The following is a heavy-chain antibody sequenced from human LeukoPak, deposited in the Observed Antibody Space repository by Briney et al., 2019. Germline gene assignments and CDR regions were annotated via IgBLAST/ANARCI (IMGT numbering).Heavy chain of an antibody. J-gene: IGHJ6*02. D-gene: IGHD2-21*01. Sequence: SETLSLTCTVSGGPISSYYWSWIRQPPGKGLEWIGYIYYSGSTNYNPSLKSRVTISVDTSKNQFSLKLSSVTAADTAVYYCARVTHCGGDCYGMDVWGQGTTVTVSS. CDR2: IYYSGST. CDR1: GGPISSYY. CDR3: ARVTHCGGDCYGMDV. V-gene: IGHV4-59*12.